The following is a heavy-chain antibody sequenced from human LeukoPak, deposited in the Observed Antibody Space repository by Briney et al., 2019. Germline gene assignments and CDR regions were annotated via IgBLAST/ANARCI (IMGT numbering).Heavy chain of an antibody. Sequence: PGGSLRLSCAASGFTFSSFSMNWVRQAPGKGLEWISYITSSSSSTYCADSVKGRFTISRDSAKNSLYLQMNSLRAEDTAVYYCARVIGSYGDSAYWGQGTLVTVSS. CDR1: GFTFSSFS. CDR2: ITSSSSST. D-gene: IGHD4-17*01. J-gene: IGHJ4*02. CDR3: ARVIGSYGDSAY. V-gene: IGHV3-48*04.